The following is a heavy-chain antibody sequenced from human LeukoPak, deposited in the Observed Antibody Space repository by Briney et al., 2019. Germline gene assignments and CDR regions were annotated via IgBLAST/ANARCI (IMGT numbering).Heavy chain of an antibody. CDR2: IYSGGST. CDR3: ARGLEVRGVLFDY. Sequence: GGSLRLSCAASGFTVSSNYMSWVRQAPGKGLEWVSVIYSGGSTYDADSVKGRFTISRDNSKNTLYLQMNSLRAEDTAVYYCARGLEVRGVLFDYWGQGTLVTVSS. CDR1: GFTVSSNY. D-gene: IGHD3-10*01. J-gene: IGHJ4*02. V-gene: IGHV3-53*01.